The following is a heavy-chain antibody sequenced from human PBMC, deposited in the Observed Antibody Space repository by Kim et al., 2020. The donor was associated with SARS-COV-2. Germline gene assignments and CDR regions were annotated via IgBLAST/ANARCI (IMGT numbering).Heavy chain of an antibody. J-gene: IGHJ4*02. D-gene: IGHD3-16*02. CDR3: ARQRPPFYDCGWGSYRYPFDY. Sequence: RVTISVDTSKNQFSLKLSSVTAADTAVYYCARQRPPFYDCGWGSYRYPFDYWGQGTLVTVSS. V-gene: IGHV4-39*01.